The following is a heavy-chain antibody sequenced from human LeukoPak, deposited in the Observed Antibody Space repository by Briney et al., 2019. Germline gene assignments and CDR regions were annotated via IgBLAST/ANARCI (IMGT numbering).Heavy chain of an antibody. V-gene: IGHV4-34*01. CDR3: ASADTASSGSRWFDP. Sequence: SETLSLTCAVYGGSFSGYYWSWIRQPPGKGLEWIGEINHSGSTNYNPSLKSRVTISVDTSKNQFSLKLSSVTAADTAVYYCASADTASSGSRWFDPWGQGTLVTVSS. CDR2: INHSGST. J-gene: IGHJ5*02. CDR1: GGSFSGYY. D-gene: IGHD5-18*01.